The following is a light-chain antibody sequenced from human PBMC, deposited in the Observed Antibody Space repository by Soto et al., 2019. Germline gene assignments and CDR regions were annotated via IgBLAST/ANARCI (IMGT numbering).Light chain of an antibody. J-gene: IGLJ1*01. CDR1: STDVGRYNY. CDR3: TSYTRDSTYV. Sequence: QSALTPPASVSGSPGQSITISCTGTSTDVGRYNYVSWYQQHPGKAPKLMVYDVSNRPSWVSNRFSGSKSGITASLTISGRQAEDEADYYCTSYTRDSTYVFGTGTKRTVL. CDR2: DVS. V-gene: IGLV2-14*01.